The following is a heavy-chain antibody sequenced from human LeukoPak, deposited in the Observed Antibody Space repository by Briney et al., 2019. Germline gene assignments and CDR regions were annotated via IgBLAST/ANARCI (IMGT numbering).Heavy chain of an antibody. D-gene: IGHD3-16*01. J-gene: IGHJ4*02. V-gene: IGHV1-69*05. Sequence: ASVKVSCKASGGTFSSYAISWVRQAPGQGLEWMGRTIPIFGTANYAQKFQGRVTITTDESTSTAYMELSSLRSEDTAVYYCARGGMITSGVDYWGQGTLVTVSS. CDR2: TIPIFGTA. CDR3: ARGGMITSGVDY. CDR1: GGTFSSYA.